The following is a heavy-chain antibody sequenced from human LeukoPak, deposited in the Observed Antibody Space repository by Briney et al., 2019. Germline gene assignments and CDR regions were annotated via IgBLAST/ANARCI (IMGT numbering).Heavy chain of an antibody. J-gene: IGHJ4*02. D-gene: IGHD2-2*01. CDR3: AKSYCSSTSCPGYFDY. Sequence: GGSLRLSCAASGFTFSSYSMNWVRQAPGKGLEWVSSISSSSSYIYYADSVKGRFTISRDNSKNTLYLQMNSLRAEDTAVYYCAKSYCSSTSCPGYFDYWGQGTLVTVSS. V-gene: IGHV3-21*01. CDR1: GFTFSSYS. CDR2: ISSSSSYI.